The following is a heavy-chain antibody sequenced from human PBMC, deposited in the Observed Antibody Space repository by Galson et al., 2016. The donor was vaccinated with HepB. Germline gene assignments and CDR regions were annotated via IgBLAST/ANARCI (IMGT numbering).Heavy chain of an antibody. CDR2: IYYSAST. CDR1: GGSISSYY. D-gene: IGHD6-19*01. V-gene: IGHV4-59*01. CDR3: ARARYSSGLYHWFDP. Sequence: LSLTCTVSGGSISSYYWNWIRQPPGKGLEWFGYIYYSASTNYNPSLTSRVTISVDTSKNQFSLKLSSVTAADTAVYYCARARYSSGLYHWFDPWGQGTLVTVAS. J-gene: IGHJ5*02.